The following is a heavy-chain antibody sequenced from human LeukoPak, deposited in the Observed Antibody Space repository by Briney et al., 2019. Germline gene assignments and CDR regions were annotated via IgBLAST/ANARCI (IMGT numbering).Heavy chain of an antibody. D-gene: IGHD2-15*01. CDR3: ARDRNCSGGSCYLGFWFDP. Sequence: ASVKVSCKASGGTFSSYAISWVRQAPGQGLEWMGWISAYNGNTNYAQKLQGRVTMTTDTSTSTAYMELRSLRSDDTAVYYCARDRNCSGGSCYLGFWFDPWGQGTLVTVSS. J-gene: IGHJ5*02. V-gene: IGHV1-18*01. CDR1: GGTFSSYA. CDR2: ISAYNGNT.